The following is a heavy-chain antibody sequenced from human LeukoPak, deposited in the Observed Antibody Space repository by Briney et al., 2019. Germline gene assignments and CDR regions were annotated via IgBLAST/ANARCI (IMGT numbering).Heavy chain of an antibody. J-gene: IGHJ3*02. CDR2: IYYSGSN. CDR1: GGSISSYY. Sequence: SETLSLTCTVSGGSISSYYLSWIRQPPGQGLEWIGCIYYSGSNNYNHSLKSRVTISVDTSKNQFSLKLSAVTAADTAGYYCAREGVITGTTIDYAFDIWGQGTMVTVSS. D-gene: IGHD1-7*01. V-gene: IGHV4-59*01. CDR3: AREGVITGTTIDYAFDI.